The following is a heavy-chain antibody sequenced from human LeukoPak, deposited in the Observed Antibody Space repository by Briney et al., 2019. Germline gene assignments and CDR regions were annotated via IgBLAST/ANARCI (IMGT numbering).Heavy chain of an antibody. D-gene: IGHD3-10*01. Sequence: LRLSCAASGFTFSSYEMNWLRQPPGKGLEWIGSIYYSGSTYYNPSLKSRVTISVDTSKNQFSLKLSSVTAADTAVYYCAGLLWFGELDSYWGQGTLVTVSS. CDR1: GFTFSSYE. V-gene: IGHV4-59*05. CDR2: IYYSGST. J-gene: IGHJ4*02. CDR3: AGLLWFGELDSY.